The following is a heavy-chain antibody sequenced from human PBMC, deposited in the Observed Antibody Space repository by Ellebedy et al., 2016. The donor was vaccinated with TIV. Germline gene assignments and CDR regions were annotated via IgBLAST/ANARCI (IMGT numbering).Heavy chain of an antibody. V-gene: IGHV1-69*13. CDR3: AGGIAARPDYYYYGMDV. J-gene: IGHJ6*02. Sequence: SVKVSXKASGGTFSSYAISWVRQAPGQGLEWMGGIIPIFGTANYAQKFQGRVTITADESTSTAYMELSSLRSEDTAVYYCAGGIAARPDYYYYGMDVWGQGTTVTVSS. D-gene: IGHD6-6*01. CDR1: GGTFSSYA. CDR2: IIPIFGTA.